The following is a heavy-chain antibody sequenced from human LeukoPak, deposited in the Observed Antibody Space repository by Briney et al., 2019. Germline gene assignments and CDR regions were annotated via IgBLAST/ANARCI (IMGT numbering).Heavy chain of an antibody. V-gene: IGHV3-21*01. Sequence: GGSLRLSCAASGFTFSSYSMNWVRQAPGKGLEWVSSISSSSSSYIYYADSVKGRFTISRDNAKNSLYLQMNSPRAEDTAVYYCASDIVVVPAAVPPLDYWGQGTLVTVSS. CDR3: ASDIVVVPAAVPPLDY. J-gene: IGHJ4*02. D-gene: IGHD2-2*01. CDR2: ISSSSSSYI. CDR1: GFTFSSYS.